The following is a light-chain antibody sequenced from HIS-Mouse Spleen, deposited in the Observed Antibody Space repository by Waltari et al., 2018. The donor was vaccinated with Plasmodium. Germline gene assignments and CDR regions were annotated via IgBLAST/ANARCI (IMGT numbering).Light chain of an antibody. CDR3: QQYNSCSYT. CDR2: AAS. V-gene: IGKV1D-8*02. CDR1: QSVSRY. Sequence: AILMTQSPALLSASPGARVTLTCRQSQSVSRYLAWYQQKPGQAPELLIYAASTWPSGIPSRFSGSGSGTEFTLTISCLQSEDFAAYYCQQYNSCSYTFGQGTKVEIK. J-gene: IGKJ2*01.